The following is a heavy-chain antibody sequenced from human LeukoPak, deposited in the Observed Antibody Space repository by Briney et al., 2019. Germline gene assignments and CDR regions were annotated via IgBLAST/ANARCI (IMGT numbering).Heavy chain of an antibody. CDR2: IKQDGSET. CDR3: ARGVRTSDYFDY. V-gene: IGHV3-7*04. J-gene: IGHJ4*02. Sequence: GGSLRLSCAASGFTFSNYWMTWVRQAPGKGLEWVANIKQDGSETYYVDSVKGRFTISRDNAKNSLSLQMNSLRAEDTAVYYCARGVRTSDYFDYWAREPWSPSPQ. CDR1: GFTFSNYW. D-gene: IGHD1-1*01.